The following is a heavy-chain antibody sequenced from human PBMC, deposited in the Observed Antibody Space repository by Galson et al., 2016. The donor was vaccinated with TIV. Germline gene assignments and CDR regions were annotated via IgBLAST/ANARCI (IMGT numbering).Heavy chain of an antibody. CDR2: IIPIIGMT. CDR3: ANLVVTGTTFDY. Sequence: SCKASVGTFSNYAIRWVRQAPGQGLEWMGRIIPIIGMTNYAQKFQGRLTINADKFTRTAHMELSSLRYEDTAVYYCANLVVTGTTFDYWGQGTLVTVSS. CDR1: VGTFSNYA. J-gene: IGHJ4*02. D-gene: IGHD2-21*02. V-gene: IGHV1-69*04.